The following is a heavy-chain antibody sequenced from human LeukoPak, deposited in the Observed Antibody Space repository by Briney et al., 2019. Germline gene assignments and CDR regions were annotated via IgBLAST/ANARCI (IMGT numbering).Heavy chain of an antibody. J-gene: IGHJ4*02. CDR1: GYTFTGYY. V-gene: IGHV7-4-1*02. CDR3: ARDGAAAGPNFDY. D-gene: IGHD6-13*01. Sequence: ASVKVSCKASGYTFTGYYIHWVRQAPGQGLEWMGWINTNTGNPTYAQGFTGRFVFSLDTSVSTAYLQISSLKAEDTAVYYCARDGAAAGPNFDYWGQGTLVTVSS. CDR2: INTNTGNP.